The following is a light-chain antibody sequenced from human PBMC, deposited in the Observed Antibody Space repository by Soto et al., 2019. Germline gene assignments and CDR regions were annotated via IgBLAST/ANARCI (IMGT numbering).Light chain of an antibody. CDR3: CSYAGSSTWV. Sequence: QSALTQPASVSGSPGRSITISCAGTSGDVGSYNLVSWYQQHPGKAPKLMIYEDSKRPSGVSNRFSGSKSGNTASLTISXXXXXXXXXXXCCSYAGSSTWVFGGGTKVTVL. CDR1: SGDVGSYNL. CDR2: EDS. J-gene: IGLJ3*02. V-gene: IGLV2-23*01.